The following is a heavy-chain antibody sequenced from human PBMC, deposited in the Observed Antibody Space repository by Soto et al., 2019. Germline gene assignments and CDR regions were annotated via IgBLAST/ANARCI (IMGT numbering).Heavy chain of an antibody. CDR1: GFTFSDYS. D-gene: IGHD6-6*01. CDR2: ISSSSKYI. V-gene: IGHV3-21*01. CDR3: ARDLGRRASPDY. Sequence: GGSLRLSCAASGFTFSDYSMNWVRQAPGKGLEWVSSISSSSKYIYYADSVKGRFTISRDDAKNSLYVQMNSLRAEDTAVYYCARDLGRRASPDYWGQGTLVTVSP. J-gene: IGHJ4*02.